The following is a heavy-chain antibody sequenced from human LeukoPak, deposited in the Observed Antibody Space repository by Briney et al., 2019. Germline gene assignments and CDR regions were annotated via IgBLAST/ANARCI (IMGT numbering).Heavy chain of an antibody. CDR3: ARGQLVVVH. CDR2: INHSGGT. CDR1: GGSFSGYY. Sequence: SETLSLTCAVYGGSFSGYYWSWIRQPPGKGLERIGEINHSGGTDYNPSLKSRVTISVDTSKNQFSLKLSSVTAADTAVYYCARGQLVVVHWGQGTLVTVSS. J-gene: IGHJ4*02. V-gene: IGHV4-34*01. D-gene: IGHD6-6*01.